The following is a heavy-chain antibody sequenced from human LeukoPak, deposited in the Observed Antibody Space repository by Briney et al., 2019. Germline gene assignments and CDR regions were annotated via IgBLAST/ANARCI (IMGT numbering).Heavy chain of an antibody. V-gene: IGHV1-18*01. Sequence: ASVKVSCKASGYTFTSYGISWVRQAPGQGLEWMGWISAYNGNTNYAQKLQGRVTMTTDTSTSTAYMELRSLRSEDTAVYYCASLPNYYYDSSGYWVLDYWGQGTLVTVSS. CDR2: ISAYNGNT. J-gene: IGHJ4*02. D-gene: IGHD3-22*01. CDR1: GYTFTSYG. CDR3: ASLPNYYYDSSGYWVLDY.